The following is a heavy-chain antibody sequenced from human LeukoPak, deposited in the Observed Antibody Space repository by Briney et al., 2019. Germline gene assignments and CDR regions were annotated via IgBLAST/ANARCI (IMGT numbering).Heavy chain of an antibody. CDR2: IYYSGST. CDR3: ARDARRHFMDV. V-gene: IGHV4-31*03. J-gene: IGHJ6*02. CDR1: GGSISSGGYY. Sequence: SETLSLTCTVSGGSISSGGYYWSWIRQHPGKGLEWIGYIYYSGSTYYNPSLKSRVTISVDTSKNQFSLKLSSVTAADTAVYYCARDARRHFMDVWGQGTTVTVSS.